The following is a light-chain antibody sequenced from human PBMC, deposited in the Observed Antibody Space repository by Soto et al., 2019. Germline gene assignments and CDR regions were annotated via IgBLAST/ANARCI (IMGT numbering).Light chain of an antibody. CDR3: ETWDSNTPV. V-gene: IGLV4-60*02. CDR2: LEGXXXX. J-gene: IGLJ3*02. CDR1: SGHSSYI. Sequence: QPVLTQSSSASASLGSSVKLTCTLSSGHSSYIIAWHQQQPGKAPRYLMKLEGXXXXXXXXXXXXXXSGSSSGADRYLTXXXXQFXXXXDYYCETWDSNTPVFGGGTKLTVL.